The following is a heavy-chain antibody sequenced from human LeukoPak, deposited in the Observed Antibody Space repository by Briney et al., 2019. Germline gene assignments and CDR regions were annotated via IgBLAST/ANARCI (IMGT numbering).Heavy chain of an antibody. CDR1: GGSFSGYY. D-gene: IGHD2-21*02. Sequence: SETLPLTCAVYGGSFSGYYWSWIRQPPGKGLEWIGEINHSGSTNYNPSLKSRVTISVDTSKNQFSLKLSSVTAADTAVYYCARHVDGGSKVTTFDYWGQGTLVTVSS. CDR2: INHSGST. CDR3: ARHVDGGSKVTTFDY. J-gene: IGHJ4*02. V-gene: IGHV4-34*01.